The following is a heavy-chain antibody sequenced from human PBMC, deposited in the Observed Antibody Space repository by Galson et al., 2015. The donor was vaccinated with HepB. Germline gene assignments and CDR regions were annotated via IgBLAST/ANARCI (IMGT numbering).Heavy chain of an antibody. Sequence: SVKVSCNASGGTFSSYAISWVRQAPGQGLEWMGGIIPIFGTGNYAQKFQGRVTITADKSRSTAYMELSSLRSEDTAVYYCARVDGPGIAAAGTSFDFWGQGTMVTVPS. D-gene: IGHD6-13*01. CDR1: GGTFSSYA. J-gene: IGHJ3*01. CDR3: ARVDGPGIAAAGTSFDF. V-gene: IGHV1-69*06. CDR2: IIPIFGTG.